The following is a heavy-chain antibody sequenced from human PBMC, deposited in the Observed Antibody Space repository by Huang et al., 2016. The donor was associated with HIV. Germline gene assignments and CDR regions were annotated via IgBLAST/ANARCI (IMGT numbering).Heavy chain of an antibody. CDR1: GLTFSNYP. V-gene: IGHV3-30-3*01. D-gene: IGHD4-17*01. CDR3: ARDVLRGLGYFDV. Sequence: QVQLVESGGGVVQPGGSLRLACAASGLTFSNYPMHWFGQAPGKGLEGVAVMSNEDGSTHYFAASVKGRFTISRDNSKNTVYLQMSSLRADDTAVFYCARDVLRGLGYFDVWGRGTLVTVSS. J-gene: IGHJ2*01. CDR2: MSNEDGSTH.